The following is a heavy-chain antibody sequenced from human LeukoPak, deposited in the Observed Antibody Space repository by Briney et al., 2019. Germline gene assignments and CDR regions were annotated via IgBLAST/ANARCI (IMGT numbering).Heavy chain of an antibody. Sequence: PGGSLRLSCAASGFTFSSYAMSWVRQAPGKGLEWVSAISGSGGSTYYADSVEGRFTISRDNAKNSLYLQMNSLRAEDMALYYCAKDIWPRAGIAAAGKAGFDYWGQGTLVTVSS. CDR1: GFTFSSYA. J-gene: IGHJ4*02. D-gene: IGHD6-13*01. V-gene: IGHV3-23*01. CDR2: ISGSGGST. CDR3: AKDIWPRAGIAAAGKAGFDY.